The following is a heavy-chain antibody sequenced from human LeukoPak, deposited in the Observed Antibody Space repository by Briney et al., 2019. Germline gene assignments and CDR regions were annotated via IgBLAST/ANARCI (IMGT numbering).Heavy chain of an antibody. Sequence: SETLSLTCTVSGGSISSYYWSWIRQPPGKGLEWIAYISDIGSINYNPSLKSRITISLDTSKNQFSLKLSSVTAADTAVYYCAGHHPRNTVDFWGQGTLVTVSS. V-gene: IGHV4-59*08. D-gene: IGHD2/OR15-2a*01. CDR2: ISDIGSI. J-gene: IGHJ4*02. CDR3: AGHHPRNTVDF. CDR1: GGSISSYY.